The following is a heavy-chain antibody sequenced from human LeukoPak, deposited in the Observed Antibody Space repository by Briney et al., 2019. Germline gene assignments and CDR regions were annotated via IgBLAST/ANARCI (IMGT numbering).Heavy chain of an antibody. CDR2: IRGSGGST. V-gene: IGHV3-23*01. D-gene: IGHD3-16*01. CDR3: AKGYYDYVWGSYYFDY. Sequence: PGGSLRLSCAASGFTFGSYAMSWVRQAPGKGLEWVSAIRGSGGSTYYADSVKGRFTISRDNSKNTLYLQMNSLRAEDTAVYYCAKGYYDYVWGSYYFDYWGQGTLVTVSS. CDR1: GFTFGSYA. J-gene: IGHJ4*02.